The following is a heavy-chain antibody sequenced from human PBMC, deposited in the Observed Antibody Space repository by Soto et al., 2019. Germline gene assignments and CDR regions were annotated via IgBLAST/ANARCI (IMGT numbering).Heavy chain of an antibody. V-gene: IGHV3-33*01. CDR2: IWYDGSNK. D-gene: IGHD5-12*01. J-gene: IGHJ4*02. Sequence: QVQLVESGGGVVQPGRSLRLSCAASGFTFSSYGMHWVRQAPGKGLEWVAVIWYDGSNKYYADSVKGRFTISRDNSKNTLYLQMNSLRAEDTAVYYCVRPLGRAVATFGYWGQGTLVTVSS. CDR3: VRPLGRAVATFGY. CDR1: GFTFSSYG.